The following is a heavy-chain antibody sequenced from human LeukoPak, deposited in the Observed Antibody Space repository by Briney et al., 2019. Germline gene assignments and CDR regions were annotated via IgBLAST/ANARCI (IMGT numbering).Heavy chain of an antibody. Sequence: PGGSLRLSCSASGFAFSSYTMHWVRQAPGKGLEFVSGISSNGGTTSYTDSVKGRFTISRDNSKNTLHLQMSSLRGEDTAVYYRVKRNEYNYDNWGQGILVTVSS. D-gene: IGHD1-1*01. CDR2: ISSNGGTT. CDR1: GFAFSSYT. V-gene: IGHV3-64D*09. CDR3: VKRNEYNYDN. J-gene: IGHJ4*02.